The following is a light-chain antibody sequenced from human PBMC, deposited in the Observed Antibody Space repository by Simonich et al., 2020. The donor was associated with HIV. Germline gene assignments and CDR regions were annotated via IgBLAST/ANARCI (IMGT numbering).Light chain of an antibody. CDR3: QQYNNWPPWT. CDR1: QSVSSN. Sequence: EIVVTQSPATLSVSPGERATLSGRASQSVSSNLAWYQQKPGQAPRLLIYGASTRATDIPARFSGSGSGTEFTLTISSMQSEDFAVYYCQQYNNWPPWTFGQGTKVEIK. J-gene: IGKJ1*01. CDR2: GAS. V-gene: IGKV3-15*01.